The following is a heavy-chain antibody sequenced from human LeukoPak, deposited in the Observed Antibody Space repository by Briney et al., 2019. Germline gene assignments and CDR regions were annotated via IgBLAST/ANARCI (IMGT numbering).Heavy chain of an antibody. D-gene: IGHD6-19*01. CDR3: ASDEQWVADY. CDR2: ISTRNGNR. J-gene: IGHJ4*02. CDR1: GYSFNRYG. Sequence: ASVKVSCKASGYSFNRYGISWVRQAPGQGLEWMGWISTRNGNRDYAQKFQGRVTMTTDTSTSTAYMDVGSLTSDDTAVYYCASDEQWVADYWGQGTLVTVSS. V-gene: IGHV1-18*01.